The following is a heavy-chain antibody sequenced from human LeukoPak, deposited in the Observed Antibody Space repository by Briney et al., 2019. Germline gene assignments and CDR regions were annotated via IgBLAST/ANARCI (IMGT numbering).Heavy chain of an antibody. J-gene: IGHJ4*02. V-gene: IGHV4-59*01. CDR2: IYYSGST. CDR3: ARRAYGSGSYYNY. D-gene: IGHD3-10*01. Sequence: PSETLSLTCTVSGGSISSYYWSWIRQPPGKGLEWIGYIYYSGSTNYNPSLKSRVTISVDTSKNQISLKLSSVTAADTAVYYCARRAYGSGSYYNYWGQGTLVTVSS. CDR1: GGSISSYY.